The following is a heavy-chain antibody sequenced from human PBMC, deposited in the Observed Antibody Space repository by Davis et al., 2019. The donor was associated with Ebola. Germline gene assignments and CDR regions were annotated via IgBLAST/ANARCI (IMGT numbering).Heavy chain of an antibody. CDR2: IRSKANSYAT. J-gene: IGHJ4*02. CDR1: GFTFSGSA. V-gene: IGHV3-73*01. CDR3: TTYYDRSDFVY. D-gene: IGHD3-10*02. Sequence: GGSLRLSCAASGFTFSGSAMHWVRQASGKGLEWVGRIRSKANSYATAYAASVKGRFTISRDDSKNTAYLQMNSLKTEDTAVYYCTTYYDRSDFVYWGQGTLVTVSS.